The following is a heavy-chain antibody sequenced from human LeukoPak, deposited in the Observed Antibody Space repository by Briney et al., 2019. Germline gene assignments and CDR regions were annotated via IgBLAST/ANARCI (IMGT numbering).Heavy chain of an antibody. CDR1: GFIFTNYF. D-gene: IGHD3-3*01. CDR3: ARDQYDTWSRRGNFDS. J-gene: IGHJ4*02. V-gene: IGHV3-7*03. CDR2: IKHDGSEK. Sequence: GGSLRLSCAASGFIFTNYFMSWVRQAPGKGLEWVASIKHDGSEKYYVDSVRGRFTISRDNTMNSLYLQMNSLRAEDTAVFYCARDQYDTWSRRGNFDSWGQGTLVIVSS.